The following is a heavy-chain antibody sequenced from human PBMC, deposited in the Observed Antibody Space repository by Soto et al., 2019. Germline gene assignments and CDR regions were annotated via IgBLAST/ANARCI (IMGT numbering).Heavy chain of an antibody. CDR3: AKSGSVVVVAAHLDY. Sequence: GGSLRLSCAASGFTFDDYAMHWVRQAPGKGLEWVSGISWNGGSIGYADSVKGRFTISRDNAKNCLYLQMNSLRAEDTALYYCAKSGSVVVVAAHLDYWGQGTLVTVSS. CDR2: ISWNGGSI. V-gene: IGHV3-9*01. J-gene: IGHJ4*02. CDR1: GFTFDDYA. D-gene: IGHD2-15*01.